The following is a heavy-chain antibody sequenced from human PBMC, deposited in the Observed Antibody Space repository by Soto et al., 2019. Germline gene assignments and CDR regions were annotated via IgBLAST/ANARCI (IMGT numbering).Heavy chain of an antibody. CDR3: ARAVLFGKAAAGDY. CDR2: IIPIFGTA. D-gene: IGHD6-13*01. V-gene: IGHV1-69*13. J-gene: IGHJ4*02. Sequence: GASVKVSCKASGGTFSSYAISWLRQSAGQGLEWMGGIIPIFGTANYAQKFQGRVTITADESTSTAYMELSSLRSEDTAVYYCARAVLFGKAAAGDYWGQGTLVTVSS. CDR1: GGTFSSYA.